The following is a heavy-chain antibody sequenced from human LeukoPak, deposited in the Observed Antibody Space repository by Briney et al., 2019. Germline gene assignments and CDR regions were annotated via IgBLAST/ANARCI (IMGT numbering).Heavy chain of an antibody. CDR3: TSPLVYSGYDYGDY. CDR2: ISSSGSTI. D-gene: IGHD5-12*01. J-gene: IGHJ4*02. V-gene: IGHV3-11*01. Sequence: GGSLRLSCAASGFTFSDYYMSWIRQAPGKGLEWVSYISSSGSTIYYADSVKGRFTISRDNAKNSPYLQMNSLKTEDTAVYYCTSPLVYSGYDYGDYWGQGTLVTVSS. CDR1: GFTFSDYY.